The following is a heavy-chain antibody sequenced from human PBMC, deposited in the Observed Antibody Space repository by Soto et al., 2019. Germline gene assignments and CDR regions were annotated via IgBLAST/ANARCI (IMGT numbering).Heavy chain of an antibody. CDR2: ISGNGGST. CDR3: ARAVILGRIVPGMDV. V-gene: IGHV3-64*01. D-gene: IGHD2-15*01. CDR1: GFTFGSHA. J-gene: IGHJ6*02. Sequence: EVQLVESGGGLVQPGGSLRLSCAASGFTFGSHAMHWVRQAPGKGLEYGSAISGNGGSTYYANSAKGRFTISRDNSKNMLHLQMGILRGEDMALYYCARAVILGRIVPGMDVWGQGARLSVSS.